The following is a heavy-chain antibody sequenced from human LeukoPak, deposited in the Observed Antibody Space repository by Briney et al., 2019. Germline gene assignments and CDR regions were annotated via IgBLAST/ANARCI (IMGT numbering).Heavy chain of an antibody. CDR2: INPSGGST. CDR1: GYTFTSYG. J-gene: IGHJ4*02. V-gene: IGHV1-46*01. CDR3: ARDRGLGLDY. Sequence: ASVKVSCKASGYTFTSYGISWVRQAPGQGLEWMGIINPSGGSTSYAQKFQGRVTMTRDMSTTTAYMELRSLRSDDTAVYYCARDRGLGLDYWGQGTLVTVSS. D-gene: IGHD3-16*01.